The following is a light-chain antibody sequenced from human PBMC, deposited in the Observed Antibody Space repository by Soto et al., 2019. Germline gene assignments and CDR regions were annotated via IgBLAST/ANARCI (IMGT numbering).Light chain of an antibody. CDR2: RNN. Sequence: QSVLTQPPSASGTPGQRVTISCSGSSSSIGTNSVYWYQQLPGTAPKLLIYRNNQRPSGVPDRFSGSKSGTSASLAISGLRSEDEADYYCASWDDSLSGYVFGTGTKVTV. CDR1: SSSIGTNS. CDR3: ASWDDSLSGYV. J-gene: IGLJ1*01. V-gene: IGLV1-47*01.